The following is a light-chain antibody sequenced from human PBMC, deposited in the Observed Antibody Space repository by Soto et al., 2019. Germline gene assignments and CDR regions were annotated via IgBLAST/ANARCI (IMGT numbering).Light chain of an antibody. CDR1: NIGSKS. V-gene: IGLV3-21*03. CDR2: DDS. J-gene: IGLJ1*01. CDR3: HVWDSRSENV. Sequence: SYGLSQPPSVSLTPGKTSRITCGGNNIGSKSVHWYQQKPGQSPVLVADDDSDRPSGIPERFSGSNSGNTATLTISRVEAGDEADYFCHVWDSRSENVFGTGTKVTVL.